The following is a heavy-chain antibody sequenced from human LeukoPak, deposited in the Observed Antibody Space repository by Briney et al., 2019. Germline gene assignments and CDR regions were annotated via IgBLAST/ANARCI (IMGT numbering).Heavy chain of an antibody. CDR1: GYTFTSYG. CDR2: ISAYNGNT. V-gene: IGHV1-18*01. J-gene: IGHJ5*02. Sequence: ASVKVSCKASGYTFTSYGISWVRQAPGQGLEWMGWISAYNGNTNYAQKLQGRVTMTTDTSTSTAYMELRSLRSDDTAVYYCARDRSFKYYGSGSLNWFDPWGQGTLVTVSS. D-gene: IGHD3-10*01. CDR3: ARDRSFKYYGSGSLNWFDP.